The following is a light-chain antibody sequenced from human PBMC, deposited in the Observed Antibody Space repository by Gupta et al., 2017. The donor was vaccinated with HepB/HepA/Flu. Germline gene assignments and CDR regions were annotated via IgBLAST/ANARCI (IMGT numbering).Light chain of an antibody. CDR2: AAS. J-gene: IGKJ2*01. CDR1: QSVTTY. V-gene: IGKV1-39*01. CDR3: QQSFSYPYT. Sequence: DIQMTQSPSSLSASLGDRVTVTCRASQSVTTYLNWYQQKPGKAPNLLIYAASRLQSGVPSRFSGSGSGTDFTLTISSLQPEDFATYYCQQSFSYPYTFGQGTTLEI.